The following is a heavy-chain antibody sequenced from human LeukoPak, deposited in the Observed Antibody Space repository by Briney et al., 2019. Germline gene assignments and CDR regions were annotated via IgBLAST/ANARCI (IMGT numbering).Heavy chain of an antibody. Sequence: GRPLRLSCAASGFTFSSYGMRGVRQAPAKGLEWVAVISYDGRKKDYADSVKGRFTISRDNSKNTLYLEMNRLRAEDMAVYYCAKGFSSTDIWGQGTMVTVSS. CDR2: ISYDGRKK. CDR1: GFTFSSYG. J-gene: IGHJ3*02. D-gene: IGHD2-2*01. V-gene: IGHV3-30*18. CDR3: AKGFSSTDI.